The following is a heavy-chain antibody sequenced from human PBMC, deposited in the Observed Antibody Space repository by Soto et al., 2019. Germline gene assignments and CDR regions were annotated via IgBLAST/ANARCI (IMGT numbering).Heavy chain of an antibody. CDR1: GGSLSSGGYY. V-gene: IGHV4-31*03. Sequence: LSLTCTFSGGSLSSGGYYWSWIRHHPGKGLEWIGYIYYSGSTYYNPSLQSRVTISVDTSKNQFSLKLSSVTAADTAVYYCARDYTPAGGFMAPGAFYFWGQGTMVTVSS. J-gene: IGHJ3*01. CDR3: ARDYTPAGGFMAPGAFYF. D-gene: IGHD3-16*01. CDR2: IYYSGST.